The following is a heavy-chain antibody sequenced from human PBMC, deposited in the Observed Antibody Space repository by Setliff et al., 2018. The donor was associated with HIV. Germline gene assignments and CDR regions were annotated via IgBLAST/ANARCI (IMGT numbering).Heavy chain of an antibody. CDR2: INPNSGGT. CDR3: ARGIQWSSAWYGY. Sequence: ASVKVSCKASGYSFTDCPLHWVRQVPGHGLEWMGWINPNSGGTNYAQRFQGRVTMTRDTSISTAYMELSRLRSDDTAVYFCARGIQWSSAWYGYWGQGTLVTVSS. J-gene: IGHJ4*02. D-gene: IGHD6-19*01. CDR1: GYSFTDCP. V-gene: IGHV1-2*02.